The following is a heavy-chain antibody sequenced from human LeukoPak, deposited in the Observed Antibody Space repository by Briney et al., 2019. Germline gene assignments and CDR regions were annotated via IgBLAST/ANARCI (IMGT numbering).Heavy chain of an antibody. D-gene: IGHD1-20*01. CDR3: AGITGDWWFDP. CDR2: IYYTGSS. Sequence: SETLSLTCTVSGGSISSSSYYWGWIRQPPGKGLEWIGSIYYTGSSYYNPSLKSRITISVDTSKNQFSLKLSSVTAADTAVYYCAGITGDWWFDPWGQGTLVTVSS. CDR1: GGSISSSSYY. V-gene: IGHV4-39*07. J-gene: IGHJ5*02.